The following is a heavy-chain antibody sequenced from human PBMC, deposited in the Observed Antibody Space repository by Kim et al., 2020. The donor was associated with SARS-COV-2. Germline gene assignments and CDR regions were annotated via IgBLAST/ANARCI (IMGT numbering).Heavy chain of an antibody. Sequence: NYNPSLKSRVTISVDTSKNEFSLKLSSVTAADTAVYYCARDLGDYASVFDIWGQGTMVTVSS. V-gene: IGHV4-59*01. CDR3: ARDLGDYASVFDI. J-gene: IGHJ3*02. D-gene: IGHD3-16*01.